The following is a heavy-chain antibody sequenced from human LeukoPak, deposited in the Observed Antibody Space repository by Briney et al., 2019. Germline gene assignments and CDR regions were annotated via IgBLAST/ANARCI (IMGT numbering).Heavy chain of an antibody. Sequence: PGGSLRLSCAASGFTFSDYYMDWVRQAPGKGLEWVGRSRNKANSYTIEYAASVKGRFTISRDDSKNSLYLQMNSLRTEDTAVYYCARGGQWKDFWGQGTLVTVSS. CDR1: GFTFSDYY. J-gene: IGHJ4*02. V-gene: IGHV3-72*01. CDR2: SRNKANSYTI. D-gene: IGHD6-19*01. CDR3: ARGGQWKDF.